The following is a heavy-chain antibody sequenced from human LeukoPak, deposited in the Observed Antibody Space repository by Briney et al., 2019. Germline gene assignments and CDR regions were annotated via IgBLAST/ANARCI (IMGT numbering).Heavy chain of an antibody. V-gene: IGHV4-59*08. J-gene: IGHJ4*02. Sequence: SGTLSLTCTVSGGSISSYYWSWIRQPPGKGLEWIGYVYYSGSTNYNPSLKSRVTISVDTSKNQFSLKLSSVTAADTAVYYCARLGWYFDYWGQGTLVTVSS. CDR1: GGSISSYY. CDR2: VYYSGST. D-gene: IGHD6-19*01. CDR3: ARLGWYFDY.